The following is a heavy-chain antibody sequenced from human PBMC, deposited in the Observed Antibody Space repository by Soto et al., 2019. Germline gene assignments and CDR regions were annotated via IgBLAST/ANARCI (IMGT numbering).Heavy chain of an antibody. CDR1: GFTFSSYS. CDR3: ARRFTMVREALFGGEY. Sequence: PGGSLRLSCAASGFTFSSYSMNWVRQAPGKGLEWVSYISSSSSTIYYADSVKGRFTISRDNAKNSLYLQMNSLRDEDTAVYYCARRFTMVREALFGGEYWGQGTLVTVSS. CDR2: ISSSSSTI. V-gene: IGHV3-48*02. D-gene: IGHD3-10*01. J-gene: IGHJ4*02.